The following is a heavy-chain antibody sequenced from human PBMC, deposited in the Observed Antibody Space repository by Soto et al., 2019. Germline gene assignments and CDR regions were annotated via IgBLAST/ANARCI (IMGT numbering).Heavy chain of an antibody. CDR2: FNPILSMS. J-gene: IGHJ4*02. Sequence: QVQLMQSGAEVEKRGSSVKVSCEASGDTFNFYTINWVRQAPGLGLEWMGRFNPILSMSNSALRFQGRVTLTADKSTSTAYMVLSSLRSDDTAVYYCATSFGSGYRAFDYWGQGVLVTVSS. CDR3: ATSFGSGYRAFDY. CDR1: GDTFNFYT. V-gene: IGHV1-69*02. D-gene: IGHD3-10*01.